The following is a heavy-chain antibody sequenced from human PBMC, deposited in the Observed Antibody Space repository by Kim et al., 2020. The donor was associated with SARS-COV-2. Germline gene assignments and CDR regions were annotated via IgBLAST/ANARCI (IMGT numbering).Heavy chain of an antibody. Sequence: GGSLRLSCAASGFTFSSYWMHWVRQAPGKGPVWVSRINTDETIIHYADSVKGRFTISRDNAKNTLYLQMNSLRAEDTAVYYCARDQTEPGPTTFDYWGQGSQVTVSS. CDR2: INTDETII. V-gene: IGHV3-74*01. CDR1: GFTFSSYW. J-gene: IGHJ4*02. CDR3: ARDQTEPGPTTFDY. D-gene: IGHD1-26*01.